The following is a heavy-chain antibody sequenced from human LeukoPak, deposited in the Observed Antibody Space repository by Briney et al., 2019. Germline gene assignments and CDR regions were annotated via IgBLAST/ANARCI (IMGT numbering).Heavy chain of an antibody. V-gene: IGHV4-38-2*02. Sequence: KPSETLSLTCTVSGYSISSGYYWGWIRQPPGKGLEWIGSIYHSGSTYYSPSLKSRVTISVDTSKNQFSLKLNSVTAADTAVYYCARSSSPNWFDPWGQGTLVTVSS. CDR3: ARSSSPNWFDP. J-gene: IGHJ5*02. D-gene: IGHD6-13*01. CDR1: GYSISSGYY. CDR2: IYHSGST.